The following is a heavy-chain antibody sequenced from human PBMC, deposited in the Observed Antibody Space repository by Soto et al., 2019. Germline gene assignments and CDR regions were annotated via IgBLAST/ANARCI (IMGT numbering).Heavy chain of an antibody. CDR1: GCTFSTYA. V-gene: IGHV3-23*01. Sequence: GSLLLACAGSGCTFSTYAMTWVRQAPGRGLEWVSTILHDETPFYTDSVKGRFTISRDNVRGTLYLQMNGLRVEDAALYFCAKDLFPTSGQRFFFESWGQGSLVTVSS. J-gene: IGHJ4*02. CDR2: ILHDETP. CDR3: AKDLFPTSGQRFFFES. D-gene: IGHD2-21*01.